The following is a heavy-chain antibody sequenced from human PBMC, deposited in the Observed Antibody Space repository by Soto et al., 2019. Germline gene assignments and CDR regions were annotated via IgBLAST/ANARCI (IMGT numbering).Heavy chain of an antibody. CDR1: GFTFSDYY. J-gene: IGHJ6*03. CDR3: AREDSAYYYYYYMDV. CDR2: ISSSGSTI. D-gene: IGHD4-4*01. Sequence: GGSLRLSCAASGFTFSDYYMSWIRQAPGKGLEWVSYISSSGSTIYYADSVKGRFTISRDNAKNSLYLQMNSLRAEDTAVYYCAREDSAYYYYYYMDVWGKGTTVTVSS. V-gene: IGHV3-11*01.